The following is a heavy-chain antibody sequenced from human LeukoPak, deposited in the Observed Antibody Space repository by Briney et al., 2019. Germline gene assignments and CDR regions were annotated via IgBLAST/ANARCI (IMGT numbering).Heavy chain of an antibody. Sequence: SETLSLTCTVSGGSISSYYWSWIRQPPGKGLEWIGYIYYSGSTNYNPSLKSRVTISVDTSKNQFSLKLSSVTAADTAVYYCARLGSDTYYYDSSGYYPGPRFDPRGQGTLVTVSS. V-gene: IGHV4-59*01. CDR2: IYYSGST. D-gene: IGHD3-22*01. CDR1: GGSISSYY. CDR3: ARLGSDTYYYDSSGYYPGPRFDP. J-gene: IGHJ5*02.